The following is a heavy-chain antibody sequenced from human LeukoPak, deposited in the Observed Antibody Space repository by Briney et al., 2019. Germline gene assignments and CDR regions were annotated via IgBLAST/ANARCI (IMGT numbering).Heavy chain of an antibody. D-gene: IGHD6-19*01. J-gene: IGHJ4*02. CDR2: IYYSGST. CDR1: GGSISSGGYY. V-gene: IGHV4-31*03. CDR3: ARARGWYSLALDY. Sequence: SETLSLTCTVSGGSISSGGYYWSWIRQHPGKGLEWIGYIYYSGSTYYNPSLKSRVTISVDTSKNQFSLKLSSVTAADTAVYYCARARGWYSLALDYWGQGTLVTVSS.